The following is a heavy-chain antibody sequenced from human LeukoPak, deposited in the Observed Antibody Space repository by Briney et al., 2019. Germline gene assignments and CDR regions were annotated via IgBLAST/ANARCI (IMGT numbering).Heavy chain of an antibody. CDR2: IYYSGST. J-gene: IGHJ4*02. CDR1: GGSISSYY. D-gene: IGHD3-10*01. CDR3: ARGLWFGEYYFDY. V-gene: IGHV4-59*12. Sequence: SETLSLTCTVSGGSISSYYWSWIRQPPGKGLEWIGYIYYSGSTNYNPSLKSRVTISVDTSKNQFSLKLRSVTAADTAVFYCARGLWFGEYYFDYWGQGTLVTVSS.